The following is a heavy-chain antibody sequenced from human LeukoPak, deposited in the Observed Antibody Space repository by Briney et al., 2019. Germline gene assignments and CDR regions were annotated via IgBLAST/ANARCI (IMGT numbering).Heavy chain of an antibody. Sequence: ASVKVSFKASGYTFSSYDINWVRQATGQGLEWMGWMNPNSGNTGYAQKFQGRVNMTRNTSISTAYMELSSLRSEDTAVYYCARKFLGSRGYYFDYWGQGTLVTVSS. V-gene: IGHV1-8*01. D-gene: IGHD3-10*01. CDR1: GYTFSSYD. J-gene: IGHJ4*02. CDR2: MNPNSGNT. CDR3: ARKFLGSRGYYFDY.